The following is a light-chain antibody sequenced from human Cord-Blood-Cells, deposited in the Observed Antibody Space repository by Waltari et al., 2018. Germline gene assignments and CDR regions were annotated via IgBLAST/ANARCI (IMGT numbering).Light chain of an antibody. Sequence: DIAMTQSPNSLALSRAGRSPLTSKPRHSGLYSSNNKNYLAWYQQEPGQAPKLLIYWASTPESGVPGRFSGSRSGTDFTLTISSLQAEDVAVYYCQQYYSTPWTFGQGTKVEIK. J-gene: IGKJ1*01. CDR2: WAS. V-gene: IGKV4-1*01. CDR1: HSGLYSSNNKNY. CDR3: QQYYSTPWT.